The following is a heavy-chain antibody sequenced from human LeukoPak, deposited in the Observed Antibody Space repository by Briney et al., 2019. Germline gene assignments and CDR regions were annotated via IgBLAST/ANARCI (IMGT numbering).Heavy chain of an antibody. J-gene: IGHJ4*02. Sequence: GGSLRLSCAASGFTFSSYWMSWVRQAPGKGLEWVANIKQDGSEKYYVDSVKGRFTISRDNAKNSLYLQMNSLRAEDTAVYYCARLPKANIAVAGYYFDYWGKGTLVTVSS. V-gene: IGHV3-7*04. CDR1: GFTFSSYW. CDR2: IKQDGSEK. CDR3: ARLPKANIAVAGYYFDY. D-gene: IGHD6-19*01.